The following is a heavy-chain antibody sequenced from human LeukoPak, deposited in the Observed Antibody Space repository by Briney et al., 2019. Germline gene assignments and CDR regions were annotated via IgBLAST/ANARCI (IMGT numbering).Heavy chain of an antibody. CDR2: IYYSGST. CDR3: AREGSGYVRNFDY. V-gene: IGHV4-59*01. CDR1: GGSISSYC. D-gene: IGHD5-12*01. Sequence: SETLSLTCTVSGGSISSYCWSWIRQPPGKGLEWIGYIYYSGSTNYNPSLKSRVTISVDTSKNQFSLKLSSVTAADTAVYYCAREGSGYVRNFDYWGQGTLVTVSS. J-gene: IGHJ4*02.